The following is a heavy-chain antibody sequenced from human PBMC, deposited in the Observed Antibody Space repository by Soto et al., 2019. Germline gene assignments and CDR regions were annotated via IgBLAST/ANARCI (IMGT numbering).Heavy chain of an antibody. J-gene: IGHJ4*02. CDR1: GFTFSSYW. CDR2: INSDGSST. Sequence: PGGSLRLSCAASGFTFSSYWMHWVRQAPWKGLVWVSRINSDGSSTSYADSVKGRFTISRDNAKNTLYLQMNSLRAEDTAVYYCARDTEPERIESSSWNPGIDYWGQGTLVTVSS. CDR3: ARDTEPERIESSSWNPGIDY. D-gene: IGHD6-13*01. V-gene: IGHV3-74*01.